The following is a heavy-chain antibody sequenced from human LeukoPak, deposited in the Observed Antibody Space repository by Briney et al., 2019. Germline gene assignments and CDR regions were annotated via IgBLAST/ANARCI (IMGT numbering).Heavy chain of an antibody. J-gene: IGHJ4*02. CDR1: GGTFSSYA. CDR3: ARPAIKTSGSYYYFDY. CDR2: IIPIFGTA. D-gene: IGHD1-26*01. V-gene: IGHV1-69*01. Sequence: GASVKVSCKASGGTFSSYAISWVRQAPGQGLEWMGGIIPIFGTANYAQKFQGRVTITADESTSTAYMELSSLRSDDTAVYYCARPAIKTSGSYYYFDYWGQGTLVTVSS.